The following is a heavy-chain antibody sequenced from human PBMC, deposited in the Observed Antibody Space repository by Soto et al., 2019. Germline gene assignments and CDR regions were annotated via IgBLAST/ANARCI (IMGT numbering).Heavy chain of an antibody. D-gene: IGHD5-18*01. J-gene: IGHJ4*02. Sequence: ASVKVSCKTSGYTFTLYTLHWVRQAPGQRLEWMGWINTGNGNTKYSQRFQGRVTRSRDTSASTAYMELSSLTSEDTAVYYCAKLGGGYIFGPYLDYWGQGTLVTVSS. CDR1: GYTFTLYT. CDR3: AKLGGGYIFGPYLDY. CDR2: INTGNGNT. V-gene: IGHV1-3*04.